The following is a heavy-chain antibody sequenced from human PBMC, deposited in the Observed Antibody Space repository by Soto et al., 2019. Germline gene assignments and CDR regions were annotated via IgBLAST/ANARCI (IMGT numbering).Heavy chain of an antibody. V-gene: IGHV1-69*02. CDR3: ARTIVVVVAATHYYYYYGMDV. Sequence: SVKVSCKASGGTFSSYTISWVRQAPGQGLEWMGRIIPILGIANYAQKFQGRVTITADKSTSTAYMELSSLRSEDTAVYYCARTIVVVVAATHYYYYYGMDVWGQGTTVTV. D-gene: IGHD2-15*01. CDR2: IIPILGIA. CDR1: GGTFSSYT. J-gene: IGHJ6*01.